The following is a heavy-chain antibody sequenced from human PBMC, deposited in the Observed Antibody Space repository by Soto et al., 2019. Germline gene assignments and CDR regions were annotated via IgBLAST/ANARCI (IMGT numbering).Heavy chain of an antibody. CDR2: IYYSGST. J-gene: IGHJ4*02. CDR3: ARGLRLTAYYFDY. D-gene: IGHD7-27*01. CDR1: GGSISSADYY. Sequence: QVQLQESGPGLVKPSQTLSLTCTVSGGSISSADYYWSWIRQPPGKGLEWIGYIYYSGSTYYNPSLRGRPTISVDMSKNQFSLKLSSVTAADTAVYYCARGLRLTAYYFDYWGQGALVTVSS. V-gene: IGHV4-30-4*01.